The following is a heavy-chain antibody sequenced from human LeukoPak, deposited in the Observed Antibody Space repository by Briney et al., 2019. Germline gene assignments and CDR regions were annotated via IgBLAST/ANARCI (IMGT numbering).Heavy chain of an antibody. V-gene: IGHV3-7*01. J-gene: IGHJ6*02. D-gene: IGHD6-25*01. CDR3: ARVSGAYYYNYGMDV. Sequence: GGSLRLSCAASGFTFNSYWMSWVRQAPGKGLEWVANIKKDGSEKYYMDSVKGRFTISRDNAKNSLYLQMNSLRAEDTAVYYCARVSGAYYYNYGMDVWGQGTTVTVSS. CDR1: GFTFNSYW. CDR2: IKKDGSEK.